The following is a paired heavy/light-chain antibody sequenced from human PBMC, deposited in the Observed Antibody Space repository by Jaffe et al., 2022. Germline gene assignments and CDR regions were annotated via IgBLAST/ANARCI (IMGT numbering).Heavy chain of an antibody. D-gene: IGHD3-22*01. V-gene: IGHV3-64*01. CDR1: GFTFSNHP. J-gene: IGHJ4*02. Sequence: EVQLVESGGGLVQPGGSLRLSCAASGFTFSNHPMHWVRQAPGKGLEYVSAINSKGVNTYYANSVKGRFTISRDNSKNTLFLQMGSLRPEDMGVYYCARVGYDSGSIQYYYDYWGQGALVTVSS. CDR3: ARVGYDSGSIQYYYDY. CDR2: INSKGVNT.
Light chain of an antibody. CDR3: ISYTSASTLRV. CDR2: DVS. V-gene: IGLV2-14*01. CDR1: SSDVGGYNF. J-gene: IGLJ2*01. Sequence: QSALTQPASVSGSPGQSITISCTGTSSDVGGYNFVSWYQQYPGKAPKLIIFDVSNRPSGISNRFSGSRSGNTASLTISGLQAEDEADYYCISYTSASTLRVFGGGTKLTVL.